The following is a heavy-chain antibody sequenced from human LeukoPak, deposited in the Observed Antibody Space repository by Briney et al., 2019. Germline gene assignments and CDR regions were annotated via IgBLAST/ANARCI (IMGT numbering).Heavy chain of an antibody. Sequence: GSGPTLVNPTQTLTLTCTFSGFSLSTSGVGVGCIRQPPGKALEWLALIYWNDDKRYSPSLKSRLTITKDTSKNQVVLTMTNMDPVDTATYYCAQSIGGRYYPYNWFDPWGQGDLVTVSP. V-gene: IGHV2-5*01. J-gene: IGHJ5*02. CDR2: IYWNDDK. CDR3: AQSIGGRYYPYNWFDP. D-gene: IGHD3-10*01. CDR1: GFSLSTSGVG.